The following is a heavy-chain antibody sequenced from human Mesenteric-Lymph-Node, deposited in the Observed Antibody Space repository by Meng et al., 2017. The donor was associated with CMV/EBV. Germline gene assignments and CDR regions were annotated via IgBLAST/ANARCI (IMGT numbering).Heavy chain of an antibody. CDR2: INDSGAT. Sequence: LTCTVYGGSFSDYYFNGIRQPPGKGLEWVGEINDSGATNDNPSLNRRVTISVDKSKNQFSLNLTSVTPADTAVYYCAASTLRAPFEFWGQGSLVTVSS. CDR1: GGSFSDYY. V-gene: IGHV4-34*01. J-gene: IGHJ4*02. D-gene: IGHD5/OR15-5a*01. CDR3: AASTLRAPFEF.